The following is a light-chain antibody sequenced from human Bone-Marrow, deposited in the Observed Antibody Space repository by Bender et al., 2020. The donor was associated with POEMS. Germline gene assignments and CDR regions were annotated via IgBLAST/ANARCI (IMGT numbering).Light chain of an antibody. CDR1: SSAFAAYNL. V-gene: IGLV2-23*01. CDR3: CSYAGSSSYV. CDR2: EAN. J-gene: IGLJ1*01. Sequence: QSALTQPASVSGSPGQSITISCTGTSSAFAAYNLVSWYQHYPGKAPKLIIFEANKRPSWVSNRFSGSKSGNAASLTISGLQTEDEADYYCCSYAGSSSYVFGTGTTVTV.